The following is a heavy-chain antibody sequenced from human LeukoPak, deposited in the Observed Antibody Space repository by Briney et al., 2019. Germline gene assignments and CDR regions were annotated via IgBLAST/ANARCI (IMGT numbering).Heavy chain of an antibody. V-gene: IGHV3-23*01. D-gene: IGHD6-19*01. J-gene: IGHJ4*02. CDR3: AKDGPGSSGWSYYFDY. Sequence: GGSLRLSCAASGFTFSSYAMSWVRQAPGKGLEWGSAISGSGGYTYYADSVKGRFTISRDNSKNTLYLQMNSLRAEDTAVYYCAKDGPGSSGWSYYFDYWGQGTLVTVSS. CDR2: ISGSGGYT. CDR1: GFTFSSYA.